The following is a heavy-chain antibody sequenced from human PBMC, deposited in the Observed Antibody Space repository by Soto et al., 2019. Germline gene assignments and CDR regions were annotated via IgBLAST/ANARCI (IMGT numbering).Heavy chain of an antibody. CDR2: SSYSGST. Sequence: QVQLQESGPGLVKPSETLSLTCSVSGDSVSRGTYYWSWIRQSPERGLEWIAYSSYSGSTSYNPSFKSRATIYVDTSKNPCSLWRSSLTAEDTAVYYCARQKSGLEFYNYFDPWGPGTLVTVSS. CDR1: GDSVSRGTYY. V-gene: IGHV4-61*01. D-gene: IGHD3-3*01. CDR3: ARQKSGLEFYNYFDP. J-gene: IGHJ5*02.